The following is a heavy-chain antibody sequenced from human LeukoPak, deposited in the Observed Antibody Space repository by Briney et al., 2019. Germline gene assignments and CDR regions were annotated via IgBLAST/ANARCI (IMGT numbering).Heavy chain of an antibody. CDR1: GYSFTSYW. J-gene: IGHJ5*02. CDR2: IYPGDSDT. V-gene: IGHV5-51*01. CDR3: AREAPGSYYWFDP. D-gene: IGHD1-26*01. Sequence: RGESLKISCKGSGYSFTSYWIGWVRQMPGKGLEWMGIIYPGDSDTRYSPSFQGQVTISADKSISTAYLQWNSLKASDTAMYYCAREAPGSYYWFDPWGQGTLVTVSS.